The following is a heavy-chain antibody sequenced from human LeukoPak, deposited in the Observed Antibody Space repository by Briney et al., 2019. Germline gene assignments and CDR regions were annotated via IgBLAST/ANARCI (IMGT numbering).Heavy chain of an antibody. CDR3: AREWELLGLNNWFDP. D-gene: IGHD1-26*01. CDR1: GGTFSSYA. CDR2: IIPIFGIA. Sequence: ASVKVSCKASGGTFSSYAISWVRQAPGQGLEWMGWIIPIFGIANYAQKFQGRVTITADKSTSTAYMELSSLRSEDTAVYYCAREWELLGLNNWFDPWGQGTLVTVSS. V-gene: IGHV1-69*10. J-gene: IGHJ5*02.